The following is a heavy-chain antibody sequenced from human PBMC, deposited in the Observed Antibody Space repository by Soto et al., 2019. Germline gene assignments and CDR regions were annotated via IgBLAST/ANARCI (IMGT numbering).Heavy chain of an antibody. Sequence: EVQLLESGGGLVQPGGSLRLSCAASGFTFSSYAMSWVRQAPGKGLEWVSAISGSGGSTYYADSVKGRFTISRDNSKNTLYLQMNSLRAEDTAVYYCAKDLDRCGGDCYSHWYFALWGRGTLVTVSS. V-gene: IGHV3-23*01. D-gene: IGHD2-21*02. CDR1: GFTFSSYA. CDR2: ISGSGGST. J-gene: IGHJ2*01. CDR3: AKDLDRCGGDCYSHWYFAL.